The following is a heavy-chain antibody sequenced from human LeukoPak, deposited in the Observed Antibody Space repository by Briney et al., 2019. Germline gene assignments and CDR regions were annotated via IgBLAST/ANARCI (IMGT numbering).Heavy chain of an antibody. D-gene: IGHD2-15*01. Sequence: SETLSLTCTVSGGSISSGDYYWSWIRQPPGKGLEWIGYIYYSGSTYYNPSLKSRVTISVDTSKNQFSPKLSSVTAADTAVYYCAGDLPDCSGGSCAGHYWGQGTLVTVSS. J-gene: IGHJ4*02. V-gene: IGHV4-30-4*08. CDR2: IYYSGST. CDR1: GGSISSGDYY. CDR3: AGDLPDCSGGSCAGHY.